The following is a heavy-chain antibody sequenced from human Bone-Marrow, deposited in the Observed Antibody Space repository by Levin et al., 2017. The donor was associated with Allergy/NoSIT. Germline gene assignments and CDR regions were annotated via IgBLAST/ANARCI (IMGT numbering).Heavy chain of an antibody. J-gene: IGHJ3*01. Sequence: ETLSLTCAASGFTFTKAWMTWVRQAPGKGLEWVGRIKSRTDGATADFAARLKGRFTISRDDSKDTLYLQLNSLKTEDTAVYYCTTIKAVAGTDAFDLWGQGTMVTVSS. D-gene: IGHD6-19*01. CDR2: IKSRTDGATA. V-gene: IGHV3-15*01. CDR3: TTIKAVAGTDAFDL. CDR1: GFTFTKAW.